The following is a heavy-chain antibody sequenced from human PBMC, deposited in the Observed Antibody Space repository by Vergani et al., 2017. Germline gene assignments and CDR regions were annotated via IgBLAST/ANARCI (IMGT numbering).Heavy chain of an antibody. CDR2: ISYEGSNK. CDR3: TTEGDSSPSPY. CDR1: GFTFSSYA. V-gene: IGHV3-30-3*01. D-gene: IGHD6-19*01. Sequence: QVQLVESGGGVVQPGRSLRLSCAASGFTFSSYAMHWVRQAPGKGLEWVAVISYEGSNKYYADSVKGRFTISRDNSKNTLYLQMNSLRAEDTAVYYCTTEGDSSPSPYWGQGTLVTVSS. J-gene: IGHJ4*02.